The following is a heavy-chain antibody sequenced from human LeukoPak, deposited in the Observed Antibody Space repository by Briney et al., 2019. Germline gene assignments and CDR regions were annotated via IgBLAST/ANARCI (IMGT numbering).Heavy chain of an antibody. CDR3: ARESLGDCSGYYLLNYFDY. V-gene: IGHV4-61*02. CDR2: IDTSGST. J-gene: IGHJ4*02. CDR1: GGSISSGSYY. D-gene: IGHD3-22*01. Sequence: SQTLSLTCTVSGGSISSGSYYWSWIRQPAGKGLDWIGSIDTSGSTNYNPSLKSRVTISVDTSKNQFSLKLSSVTAADTAVYYCARESLGDCSGYYLLNYFDYWGQGTLVTVSS.